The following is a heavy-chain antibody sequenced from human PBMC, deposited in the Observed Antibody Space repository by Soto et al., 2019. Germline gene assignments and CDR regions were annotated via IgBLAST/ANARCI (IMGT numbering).Heavy chain of an antibody. CDR1: GFTFSDYY. V-gene: IGHV3-11*06. D-gene: IGHD2-8*01. Sequence: GGSLRLSCAAYGFTFSDYYMSWIRQAPGKGLEWVSYISSSSSYTNYADSVKGRFTISRDNAKNSLYLQMNSLRAEDTAVYYCAGETRLILDYWGQGTLVTVSS. CDR3: AGETRLILDY. J-gene: IGHJ4*02. CDR2: ISSSSSYT.